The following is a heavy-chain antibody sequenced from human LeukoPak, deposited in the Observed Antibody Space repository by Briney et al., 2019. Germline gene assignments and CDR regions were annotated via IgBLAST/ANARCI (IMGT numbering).Heavy chain of an antibody. CDR2: IYHNGNT. CDR1: GGSISNDGGY. V-gene: IGHV4-30-2*01. D-gene: IGHD1-1*01. CDR3: ARGDINSLVFHY. Sequence: PSQTLSLTCTVSGGSISNDGGYWSWIRQPPGKGLEWIGYIYHNGNTFYNPSLQSRITISADRSKNQFSLKLSSVTAADTAVYFCARGDINSLVFHYWGQGTLVTVSS. J-gene: IGHJ4*02.